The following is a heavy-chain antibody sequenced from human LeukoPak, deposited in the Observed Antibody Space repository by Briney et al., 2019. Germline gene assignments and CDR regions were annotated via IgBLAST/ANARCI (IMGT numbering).Heavy chain of an antibody. J-gene: IGHJ5*02. Sequence: VSLKISCKGSGYNFPTYWIGWVRQMPGKGLEVMGVIYPGDSDTRYSPSFQGQVTISADKSISTAYLQWSSLKASDTAMYYCARSPIVGATRSFFDPWGQGTLVTVSS. CDR1: GYNFPTYW. V-gene: IGHV5-51*01. D-gene: IGHD1-26*01. CDR2: IYPGDSDT. CDR3: ARSPIVGATRSFFDP.